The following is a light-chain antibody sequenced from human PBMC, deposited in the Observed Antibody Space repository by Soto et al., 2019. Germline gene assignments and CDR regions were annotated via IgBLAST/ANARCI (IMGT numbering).Light chain of an antibody. J-gene: IGKJ4*01. V-gene: IGKV3-15*01. CDR2: GAS. Sequence: VMTQSPATLSVSPGERATLSCRASQNLRSSLAWYQQKPGQAPRLLIYGASTRATGIPARFSGSGSGTEFTLTISSLQSEDFAVYYCQQYGSYPLTFGGGTKVDIK. CDR3: QQYGSYPLT. CDR1: QNLRSS.